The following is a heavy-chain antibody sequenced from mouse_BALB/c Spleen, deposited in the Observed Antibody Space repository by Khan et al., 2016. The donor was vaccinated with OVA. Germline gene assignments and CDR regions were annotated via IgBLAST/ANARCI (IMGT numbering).Heavy chain of an antibody. J-gene: IGHJ4*01. CDR1: GFNIKDTY. V-gene: IGHV14-3*02. CDR3: ARPFYYDDALDC. CDR2: IDPANGNT. D-gene: IGHD1-1*01. Sequence: VQLQQSGAEPVKPGASVKLSCTTSGFNIKDTYIHWIMQRPEQGLEWIGRIDPANGNTQYDPKFQHKATMTADTSSNTAYLRLSSLASEDTAVYYCARPFYYDDALDCWGRGTSVTVSS.